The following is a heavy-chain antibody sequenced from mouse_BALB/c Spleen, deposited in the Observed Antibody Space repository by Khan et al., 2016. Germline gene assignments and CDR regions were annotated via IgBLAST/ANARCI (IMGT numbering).Heavy chain of an antibody. V-gene: IGHV14-1*02. CDR3: ARRGNFDY. Sequence: EVQLQQSGAELVRPGALVKLACKASGFNIKDYYMHGVKQRSEQGLEWIGWMDPENGNPIYDPKFQGKARITADTSSKQAYLELSSWHSEDTAVYYCARRGNFDYWGQGTTPTVSS. CDR2: MDPENGNP. CDR1: GFNIKDYY. J-gene: IGHJ2*01.